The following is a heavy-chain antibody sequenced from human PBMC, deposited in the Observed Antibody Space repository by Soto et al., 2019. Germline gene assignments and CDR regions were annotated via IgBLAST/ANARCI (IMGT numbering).Heavy chain of an antibody. CDR1: GGTFSRHA. Sequence: QVQLVQSGAEVRKPGSSVKVSCNASGGTFSRHAISWVRQAPGQGLEWMGGIIPIFGTANHAQKFQGRVTIIADESTSTVYMESSSLRSDDTAMYYCARGWGYDSNDYYYAYWGQGTLVIVSS. CDR2: IIPIFGTA. J-gene: IGHJ4*02. D-gene: IGHD3-22*01. CDR3: ARGWGYDSNDYYYAY. V-gene: IGHV1-69*01.